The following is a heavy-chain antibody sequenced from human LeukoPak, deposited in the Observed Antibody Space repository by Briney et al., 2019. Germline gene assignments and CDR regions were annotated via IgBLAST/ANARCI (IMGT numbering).Heavy chain of an antibody. CDR1: GFTFDDYA. V-gene: IGHV3-9*01. CDR3: AKSRGDTAIVYYFDY. D-gene: IGHD5-18*01. J-gene: IGHJ4*02. CDR2: ISWNSGSI. Sequence: GRSLRLSCAASGFTFDDYAMHWVRQAPGKGLEWVSGISWNSGSIGYADSVKGRFTISRDNAKNSLYLQMNSLRAEDTALYYCAKSRGDTAIVYYFDYWGQGTLVTVSS.